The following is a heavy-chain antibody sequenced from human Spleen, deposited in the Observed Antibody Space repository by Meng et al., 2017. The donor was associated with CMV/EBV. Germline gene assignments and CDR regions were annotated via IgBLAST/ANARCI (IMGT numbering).Heavy chain of an antibody. Sequence: QLQLQESGPGLVKPSETLSLTCPVSGGSISSSSYYWGWIRQPPGKGLEWIGSIYYSGSTYYNPSLKSRVTISVDTSKNQFSLKLSSVTAADTAVYYCARDGLMDGYNLRPCPTYWEQGTLGTVAS. J-gene: IGHJ4*02. CDR1: GGSISSSSYY. D-gene: IGHD5-24*01. CDR3: ARDGLMDGYNLRPCPTY. CDR2: IYYSGST. V-gene: IGHV4-39*07.